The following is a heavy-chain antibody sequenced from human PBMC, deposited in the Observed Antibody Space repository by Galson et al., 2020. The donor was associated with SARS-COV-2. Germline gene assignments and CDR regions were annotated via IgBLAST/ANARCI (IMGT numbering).Heavy chain of an antibody. D-gene: IGHD4-17*01. CDR1: GASISGDY. CDR2: IYTSGST. J-gene: IGHJ6*02. CDR3: ARDPLSRGRPGDYEVYYYYVMDV. V-gene: IGHV4-4*07. Sequence: SENLSLTCIVSGASISGDYWSWIRQPAGKGLEWIGRIYTSGSTDYNPALRSRVTMSVDTSKNQFSLNLSSVTAADTAVYYCARDPLSRGRPGDYEVYYYYVMDVWGQGTTVTVSS.